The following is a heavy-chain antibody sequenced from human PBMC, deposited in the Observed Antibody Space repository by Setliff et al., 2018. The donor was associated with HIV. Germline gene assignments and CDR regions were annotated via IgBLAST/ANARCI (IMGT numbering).Heavy chain of an antibody. CDR3: ARFAVAGTKWSDP. Sequence: ASVKVSCKASGYTLTSYAMHWVRQAPGQGLEWMGWISAYNGNTNYAQQLQGRVTLTTDTSTSTAYMELRSLRSDDTAVYYCARFAVAGTKWSDPWGQGTLVTVSS. J-gene: IGHJ5*02. D-gene: IGHD6-19*01. CDR2: ISAYNGNT. V-gene: IGHV1-18*01. CDR1: GYTLTSYA.